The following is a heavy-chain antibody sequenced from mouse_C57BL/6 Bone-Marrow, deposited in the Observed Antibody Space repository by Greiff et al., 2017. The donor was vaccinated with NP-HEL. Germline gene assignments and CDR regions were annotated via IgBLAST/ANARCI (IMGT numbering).Heavy chain of an antibody. J-gene: IGHJ2*01. V-gene: IGHV1-82*01. CDR1: GYAFSSSW. CDR3: ARKGYFDY. Sequence: VQLQQSGPELVKPGASVKISCKASGYAFSSSWMNWVKQRPGKGLEWIGRIYPGDGDPNYNGKFKGKATLTADKSSSTAYMQLSSLTSEDSAGYFCARKGYFDYWGQGTTLTVSA. CDR2: IYPGDGDP.